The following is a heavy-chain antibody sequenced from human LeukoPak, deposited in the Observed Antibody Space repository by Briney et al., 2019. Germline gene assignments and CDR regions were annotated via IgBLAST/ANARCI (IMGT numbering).Heavy chain of an antibody. D-gene: IGHD1-26*01. Sequence: PGASLRLSCAASGFTLSSYAMSWVRQAPGKGLEWVSAISGSGGSTYYADSVKGRFTISRDNSKNTLYLQMNSLRAEDTAVYYCAKDLEEFFDEVGATPDAFDIWGQGAMVTVSS. V-gene: IGHV3-23*01. J-gene: IGHJ3*02. CDR3: AKDLEEFFDEVGATPDAFDI. CDR1: GFTLSSYA. CDR2: ISGSGGST.